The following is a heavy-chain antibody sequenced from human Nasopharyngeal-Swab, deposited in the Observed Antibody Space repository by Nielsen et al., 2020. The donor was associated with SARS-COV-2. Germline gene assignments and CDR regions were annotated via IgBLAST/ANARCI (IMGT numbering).Heavy chain of an antibody. J-gene: IGHJ1*01. Sequence: GESLKISCAASGFTFSSFDMHWVRQAPGKGLEWVAFIAHDASNEYYGDSVKGRFSISRDSSKNTLYLQMDSLRGEDTAVYYCARGAVSGTLYAEYFQYWGQATLVTVSS. CDR2: IAHDASNE. D-gene: IGHD1-26*01. CDR3: ARGAVSGTLYAEYFQY. CDR1: GFTFSSFD. V-gene: IGHV3-30*03.